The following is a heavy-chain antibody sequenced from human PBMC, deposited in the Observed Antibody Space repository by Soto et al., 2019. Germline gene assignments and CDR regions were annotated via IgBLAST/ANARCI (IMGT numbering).Heavy chain of an antibody. CDR2: INHSGST. Sequence: SETLSLTCAVYGGSFSGYYWSWIRQPPGKGLEWIGEINHSGSTNYNPSLKSRATISVDTSKNQFSLKLSSVTAADTAVYYCARGGDIVVVPAANYYYYCMDVWGQGTTVTGSS. CDR3: ARGGDIVVVPAANYYYYCMDV. D-gene: IGHD2-2*01. CDR1: GGSFSGYY. J-gene: IGHJ6*02. V-gene: IGHV4-34*01.